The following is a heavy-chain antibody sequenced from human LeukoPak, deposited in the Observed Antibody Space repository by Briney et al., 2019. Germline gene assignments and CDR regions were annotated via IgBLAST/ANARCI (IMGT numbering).Heavy chain of an antibody. Sequence: ASVKVSCKAFGYSFIRHHIHWVRQAPGQGLEWMGVLKLYDGSIRNAQKFQGRVTMTSDTSTSTVYMELSSLRSEDTAVYYCARGRRGLSFVVVPARLDPWGQGTLVTVSS. J-gene: IGHJ5*02. CDR3: ARGRRGLSFVVVPARLDP. D-gene: IGHD2-2*01. CDR1: GYSFIRHH. V-gene: IGHV1-46*01. CDR2: LKLYDGSI.